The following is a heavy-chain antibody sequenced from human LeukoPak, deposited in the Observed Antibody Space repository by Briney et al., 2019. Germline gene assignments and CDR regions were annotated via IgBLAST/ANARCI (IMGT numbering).Heavy chain of an antibody. CDR1: GFTFRSYE. D-gene: IGHD1-26*01. Sequence: GGSLRLSCEDSGFTFRSYEMNWVRQAPGKGLEWIAYLSSSGSAFSYADSVKGRFTIARDNAKNSVYLEMNSLRADDTAVYYCAREGGEWELLRTFDYWGQGTLVTVSS. J-gene: IGHJ4*02. V-gene: IGHV3-48*03. CDR3: AREGGEWELLRTFDY. CDR2: LSSSGSAF.